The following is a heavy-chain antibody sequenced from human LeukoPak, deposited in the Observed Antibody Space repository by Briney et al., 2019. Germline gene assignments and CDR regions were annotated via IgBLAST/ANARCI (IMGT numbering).Heavy chain of an antibody. CDR3: ARGEDYEYFQQ. D-gene: IGHD4-11*01. Sequence: ASVKVSCKASGYTFTDYCIHWVRQAPGQGLEWMGWINPNSGGTNYAQKFQGRVTMTRDTSISTAYTELSRLRSDDTAVYYCARGEDYEYFQQWGQGTLVTVSS. V-gene: IGHV1-2*02. CDR1: GYTFTDYC. J-gene: IGHJ1*01. CDR2: INPNSGGT.